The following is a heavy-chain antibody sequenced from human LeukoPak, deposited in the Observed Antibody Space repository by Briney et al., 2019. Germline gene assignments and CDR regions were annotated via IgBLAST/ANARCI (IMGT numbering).Heavy chain of an antibody. Sequence: ASVKVSCKASGYTFTIYGISWVRQAPGQGLEWMGWISAYNGNTNYAQKLQGRVTMTTDTSTSTAYMELRSLRSDDTAVYYCARATSGSWYYYYGMDVWGQGTTVTVSS. D-gene: IGHD6-13*01. CDR2: ISAYNGNT. CDR1: GYTFTIYG. CDR3: ARATSGSWYYYYGMDV. V-gene: IGHV1-18*01. J-gene: IGHJ6*02.